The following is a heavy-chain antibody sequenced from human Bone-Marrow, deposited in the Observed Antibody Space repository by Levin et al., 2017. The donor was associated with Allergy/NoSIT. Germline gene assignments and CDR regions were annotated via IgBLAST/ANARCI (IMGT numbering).Heavy chain of an antibody. V-gene: IGHV4-30-4*01. D-gene: IGHD3-22*01. CDR3: ARDRDYYDSSGYDIVYYGMDV. CDR2: IYSSGNT. CDR1: GASISGNDYY. J-gene: IGHJ6*02. Sequence: SETLSLTCTVSGASISGNDYYWSWIHQPPGKGLEWIGYIYSSGNTHYNPSLKSRVTMSLDASKNQISLKLNSVTAADTAVYYCARDRDYYDSSGYDIVYYGMDVWGQGTTVTVSS.